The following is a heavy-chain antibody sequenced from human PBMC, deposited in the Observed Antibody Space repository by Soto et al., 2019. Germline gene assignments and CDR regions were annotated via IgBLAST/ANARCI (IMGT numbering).Heavy chain of an antibody. CDR1: GFTFSNAW. J-gene: IGHJ6*02. CDR2: IKSKTDGGTT. V-gene: IGHV3-15*01. Sequence: GSLILSCAASGFTFSNAWMSWVRQAPGKGLEWVGRIKSKTDGGTTDYAAPVKGRFTISRDDSKNTLYLQMNSLKTEDTAVYYCTTGYYDFWSGYLVWGQGTTVTVSS. CDR3: TTGYYDFWSGYLV. D-gene: IGHD3-3*01.